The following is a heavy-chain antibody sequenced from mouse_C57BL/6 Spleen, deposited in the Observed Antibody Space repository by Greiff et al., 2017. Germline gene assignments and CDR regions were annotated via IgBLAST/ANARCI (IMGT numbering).Heavy chain of an antibody. J-gene: IGHJ3*01. D-gene: IGHD1-1*02. CDR2: IDPSDSYT. Sequence: QVQLQQPGAELVRPGTSVTLSCKASGYTFTSYWMHWVKQRPGQGLEWIGGIDPSDSYTNYNQKFKGKATLTVDTSSSTAYMQLSSRTPEASAVYYCARGEGPGTYGGQGTLVTVSA. V-gene: IGHV1-59*01. CDR3: ARGEGPGTY. CDR1: GYTFTSYW.